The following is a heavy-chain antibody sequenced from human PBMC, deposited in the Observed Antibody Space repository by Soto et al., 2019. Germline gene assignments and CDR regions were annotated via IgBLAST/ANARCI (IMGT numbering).Heavy chain of an antibody. CDR1: GFTFDDYA. V-gene: IGHV3-9*01. D-gene: IGHD3-10*01. Sequence: EVPLVESGGGLVQPGRSLRLSCAASGFTFDDYAMHWVRQAPGKGLEWVSGISWNSGSIGYADSVKGRFTISRDNAKNSRYLQMNSLRAEDTALYYCAKGRQAYGSADAFDIWGQGTMVTVSS. J-gene: IGHJ3*02. CDR2: ISWNSGSI. CDR3: AKGRQAYGSADAFDI.